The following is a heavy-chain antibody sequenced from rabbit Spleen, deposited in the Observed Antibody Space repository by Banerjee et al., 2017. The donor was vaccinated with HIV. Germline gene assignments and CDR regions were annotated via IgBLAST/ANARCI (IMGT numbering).Heavy chain of an antibody. V-gene: IGHV1S45*01. J-gene: IGHJ4*01. D-gene: IGHD6-1*01. CDR1: GFSFSNGYY. CDR3: ARGANNYGDGWNL. CDR2: IGTGSAST. Sequence: QEQLEESGGGLVKPGASLTLTCKASGFSFSNGYYICWVRQAPGKGLEWIGCIGTGSASTWYASWAKGRFTISKTSSTTVTLQMTTLTAADTATYFCARGANNYGDGWNLWGPGTLVTVS.